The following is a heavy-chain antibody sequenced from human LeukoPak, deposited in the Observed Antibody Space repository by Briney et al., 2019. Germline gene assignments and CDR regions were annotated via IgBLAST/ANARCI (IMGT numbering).Heavy chain of an antibody. V-gene: IGHV3-30*02. D-gene: IGHD2-15*01. CDR2: TRYDGSNK. J-gene: IGHJ6*03. CDR3: AKTRGYCSGGTCPYMDV. Sequence: GGSLRLSCAASGFTFSSYGMHWVRQAPGKGLEWVAFTRYDGSNKDYADSVKGRFTISRDNSKNTLYLQMNSLRAEDTAVYYCAKTRGYCSGGTCPYMDVWGKGTTVTVSS. CDR1: GFTFSSYG.